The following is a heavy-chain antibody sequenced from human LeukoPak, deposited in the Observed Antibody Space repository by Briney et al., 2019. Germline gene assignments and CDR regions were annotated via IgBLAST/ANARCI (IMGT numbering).Heavy chain of an antibody. D-gene: IGHD6-19*01. CDR2: IIPIFGTA. CDR3: ARDTAVAGLKAFDI. Sequence: SVKVSCKASGGTFSSYAISWVRQAPRQGLEWMGGIIPIFGTANYAQKFQGRVTITTDESTSTAYMELSSLRSEDTAVYYCARDTAVAGLKAFDIWGQGTMVTVSS. CDR1: GGTFSSYA. V-gene: IGHV1-69*05. J-gene: IGHJ3*02.